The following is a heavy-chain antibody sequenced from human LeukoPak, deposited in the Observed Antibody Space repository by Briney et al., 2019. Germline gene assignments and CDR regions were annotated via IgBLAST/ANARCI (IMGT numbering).Heavy chain of an antibody. D-gene: IGHD6-13*01. V-gene: IGHV3-74*03. CDR2: INSDGSST. CDR1: GFTFSSYW. J-gene: IGHJ4*02. Sequence: GGSLRLSCAASGFTFSSYWMHWVRQAPGKGLVWVSRINSDGSSTKYADYVKGRFTISRDNAKNTLYLQMNSLRAEDTAVYYCARVSPHEIAAASCYFDYWGQGSLVTVSS. CDR3: ARVSPHEIAAASCYFDY.